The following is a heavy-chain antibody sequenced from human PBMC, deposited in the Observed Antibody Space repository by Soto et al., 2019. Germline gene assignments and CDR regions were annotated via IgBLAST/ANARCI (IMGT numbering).Heavy chain of an antibody. CDR1: GYTFTSYS. Sequence: QVQLVQSGAEVKKPGASVKVSCKASGYTFTSYSISWVRQAPGQGLEWMGWISAYNGNTNYAQMLQGRGTMTTNTATKTANMGLRSLRSDDTAVYYCATDAPPGAYSGQGTLVTVSS. CDR3: ATDAPPGAY. CDR2: ISAYNGNT. D-gene: IGHD1-26*01. V-gene: IGHV1-18*04. J-gene: IGHJ4*02.